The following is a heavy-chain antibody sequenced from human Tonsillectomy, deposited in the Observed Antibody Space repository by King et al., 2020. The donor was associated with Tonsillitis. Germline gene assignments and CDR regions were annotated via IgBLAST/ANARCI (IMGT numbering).Heavy chain of an antibody. CDR3: ARNMTPYDSNFYYDAFDL. CDR2: IKRDVSQT. Sequence: VQLVESGGGLVQPGGSLRLSCAASGFTFSSFWMTWVRQAPGKGLEWVANIKRDVSQTYYVDSVKGRFTISRDNAKNSLYLQMNSLRVEDTAVYYCARNMTPYDSNFYYDAFDLWGQGTIVTVSS. J-gene: IGHJ3*01. CDR1: GFTFSSFW. D-gene: IGHD3-22*01. V-gene: IGHV3-7*03.